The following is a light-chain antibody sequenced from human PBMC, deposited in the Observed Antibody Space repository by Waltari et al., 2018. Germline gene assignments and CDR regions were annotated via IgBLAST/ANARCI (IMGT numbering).Light chain of an antibody. V-gene: IGLV2-14*03. CDR3: SSFTTNATVM. J-gene: IGLJ3*02. Sequence: QSALTQPASVSESPGQSITFPCTGSSRAIGRCNFASWYQQRPGKAPKLIIYDVTKRPWGVSDRFSGSTSGNTASLTISGLQTEDEAHYYCSSFTTNATVMFGGGTKLTVL. CDR1: SRAIGRCNF. CDR2: DVT.